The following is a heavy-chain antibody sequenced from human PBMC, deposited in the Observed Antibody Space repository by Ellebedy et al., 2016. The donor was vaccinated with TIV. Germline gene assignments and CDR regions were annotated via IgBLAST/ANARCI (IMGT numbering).Heavy chain of an antibody. J-gene: IGHJ4*02. D-gene: IGHD3-22*01. Sequence: MPSETLSLTCAVSGGSISSSNWWSGVRQPPGKGLEWIGEIYHSGSTNYNPSLKSRVTISVDKSKNQFSLKLSSVTAADTAVYYCARDPYDSSGYYLDYWGQGTLVTVSS. V-gene: IGHV4-4*02. CDR3: ARDPYDSSGYYLDY. CDR2: IYHSGST. CDR1: GGSISSSNW.